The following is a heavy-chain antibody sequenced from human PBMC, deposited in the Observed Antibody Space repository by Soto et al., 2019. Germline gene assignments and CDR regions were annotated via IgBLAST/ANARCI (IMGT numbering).Heavy chain of an antibody. CDR3: ARYDILTGYYLSDFDY. CDR1: GYTFTSYA. D-gene: IGHD3-9*01. V-gene: IGHV1-3*01. CDR2: INAGNGNT. J-gene: IGHJ4*02. Sequence: ASVKVSCKASGYTFTSYAMHWVRQAPGQRLEWMGWINAGNGNTKYSQKFQGRVTITRDTSASTAYMELSSLRSEDTAVYYCARYDILTGYYLSDFDYWGQGTLVTVS.